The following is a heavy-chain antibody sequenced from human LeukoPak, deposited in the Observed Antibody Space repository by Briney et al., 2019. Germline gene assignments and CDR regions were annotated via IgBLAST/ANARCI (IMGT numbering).Heavy chain of an antibody. CDR1: GFTLSSYA. CDR2: VDGGGGGT. J-gene: IGHJ4*02. Sequence: GGSLRLSCAASGFTLSSYAMTWVRQAPGRGLEWVSSVDGGGGGTYYADSVKGRFTISRDNSKDTLYLQMDGLRAEDTAVYFCAKQSAGSAAWYSLHYDFWGQGTLVTVSS. D-gene: IGHD6-13*01. CDR3: AKQSAGSAAWYSLHYDF. V-gene: IGHV3-23*01.